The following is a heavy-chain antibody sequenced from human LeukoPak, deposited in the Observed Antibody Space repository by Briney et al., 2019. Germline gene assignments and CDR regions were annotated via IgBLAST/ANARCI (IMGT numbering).Heavy chain of an antibody. D-gene: IGHD3-22*01. CDR3: ASTTYDYDTSGHYFLDY. CDR2: IYTSGTT. Sequence: SETLSLTCTVSGGSINSYYWSWIRQPAGKGLEWIGRIYTSGTTNYNPSLKSRVTMSVDTTKNHFSLQLRSVTAADTAVYYCASTTYDYDTSGHYFLDYWGQGSLVTVSS. J-gene: IGHJ4*02. CDR1: GGSINSYY. V-gene: IGHV4-4*07.